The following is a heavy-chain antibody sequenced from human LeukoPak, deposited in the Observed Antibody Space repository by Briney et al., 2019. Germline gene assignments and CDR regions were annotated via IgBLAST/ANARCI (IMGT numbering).Heavy chain of an antibody. D-gene: IGHD3-10*01. J-gene: IGHJ6*02. V-gene: IGHV1-8*01. CDR1: GYTFTSYD. CDR3: ARDLGVRGLGPSTTWSGMDV. Sequence: GASVKVSCKASGYTFTSYDFNWVRQATGQRPEWMGWMSPNSGDTGYAQKFQDRVTMTRNTSISTAYMELSSLRSEDTAVYYCARDLGVRGLGPSTTWSGMDVWGQGTTVTVSS. CDR2: MSPNSGDT.